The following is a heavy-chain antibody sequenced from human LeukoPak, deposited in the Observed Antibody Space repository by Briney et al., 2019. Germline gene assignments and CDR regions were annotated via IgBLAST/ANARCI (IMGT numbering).Heavy chain of an antibody. D-gene: IGHD4-17*01. CDR2: ISGSGGST. CDR1: RFTFDNYA. CDR3: ARVWHKTDYGDENYYYGMDV. J-gene: IGHJ6*02. V-gene: IGHV3-23*01. Sequence: GGSLRLSCAASRFTFDNYAMSWVRQAPGKGLEWVSAISGSGGSTHYADSVKGRFTISRDNAKNSLYLQMNSLRAEDTAVYYCARVWHKTDYGDENYYYGMDVWGQGTTVTVSS.